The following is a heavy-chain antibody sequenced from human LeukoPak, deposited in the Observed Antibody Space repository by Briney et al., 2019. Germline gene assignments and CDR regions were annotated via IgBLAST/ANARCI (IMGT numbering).Heavy chain of an antibody. CDR3: ARDPRSYGPDY. J-gene: IGHJ4*02. D-gene: IGHD5-18*01. CDR2: TFYKYERYR. Sequence: SQTLTLTCAVSGDSFTSNCAAWNWLRPAPARDLEWLGRTFYKYERYRYYALSVKSRITITPDTSKNQFSLHMNSLTPEDTAVYYCARDPRSYGPDYWGQGILVTVSS. CDR1: GDSFTSNCAA. V-gene: IGHV6-1*01.